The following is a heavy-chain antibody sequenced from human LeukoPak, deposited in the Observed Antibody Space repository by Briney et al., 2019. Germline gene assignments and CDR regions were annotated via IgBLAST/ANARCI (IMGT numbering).Heavy chain of an antibody. V-gene: IGHV4-30-4*01. CDR3: ASARETTVTTGAFDI. CDR1: GGSISSGDYY. J-gene: IGHJ3*02. Sequence: SETLSLTCTVSGGSISSGDYYWSWIRQPPGKGLEWIGYIYYSGSTYYNPSLKSRVTISVDTSKNQFSLKLSSVTAADTAVYYCASARETTVTTGAFDIWGQGTMVTVSS. CDR2: IYYSGST. D-gene: IGHD4-17*01.